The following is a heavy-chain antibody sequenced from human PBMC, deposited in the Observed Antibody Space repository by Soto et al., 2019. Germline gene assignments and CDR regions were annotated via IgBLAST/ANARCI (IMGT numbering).Heavy chain of an antibody. J-gene: IGHJ6*02. CDR1: GFTFSSYS. D-gene: IGHD3-3*01. CDR3: ARDQYHDFWSGYYEGHYYYYGMDV. CDR2: ISSSSSTI. Sequence: PGGSLRLSCAASGFTFSSYSMNWVRQAPGKGLEWVSYISSSSSTIYYADSVKGRFTISRDNAKNSLYLQMNSLRDEDTAVYYCARDQYHDFWSGYYEGHYYYYGMDVWGQGTTVTVSS. V-gene: IGHV3-48*02.